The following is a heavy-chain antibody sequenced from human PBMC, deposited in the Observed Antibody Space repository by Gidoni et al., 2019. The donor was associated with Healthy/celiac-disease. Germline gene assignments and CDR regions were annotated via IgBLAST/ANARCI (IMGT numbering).Heavy chain of an antibody. CDR3: ARVGYCSGGSCYPFYYGMDV. J-gene: IGHJ6*02. CDR1: GSSISPRRYS. Sequence: QLQLPESGPGLVQPSHPLSLPCTVSGSSISPRRYSLSWIRPHPGKGLEWIGYIYYSGSTYYNPSLKSRVTISVDTSKNQFSLKLSSVTAADTAVYYCARVGYCSGGSCYPFYYGMDVWGQGTTVTVSS. D-gene: IGHD2-15*01. V-gene: IGHV4-31*03. CDR2: IYYSGST.